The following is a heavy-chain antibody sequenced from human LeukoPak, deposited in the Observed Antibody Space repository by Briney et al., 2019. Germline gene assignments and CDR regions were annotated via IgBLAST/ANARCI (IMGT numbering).Heavy chain of an antibody. Sequence: PGGSLRLSCAASGFTVSSNYMSWVRQAPGKGLEWVSVIYSGGSTYYADSVKGRFTISRDNSKNTLYLQMNSLRAEDTAVYYCAREGATTVTPSDAFDIWGQGTIVTVSS. CDR1: GFTVSSNY. CDR2: IYSGGST. D-gene: IGHD4-17*01. V-gene: IGHV3-53*01. J-gene: IGHJ3*02. CDR3: AREGATTVTPSDAFDI.